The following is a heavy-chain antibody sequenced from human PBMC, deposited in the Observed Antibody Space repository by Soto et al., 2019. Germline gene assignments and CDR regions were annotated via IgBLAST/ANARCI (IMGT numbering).Heavy chain of an antibody. Sequence: ASVKVSCKVSGYTLTELSMHWVRQAPGKGLEWMGGFDPEDGETIYAQKFQGRVTTTKDTSTDTAYMELSSLRSEDTAVYYCATEILLRAYHYHPDAFDIWGQGTMVTVSS. D-gene: IGHD3-22*01. CDR3: ATEILLRAYHYHPDAFDI. CDR2: FDPEDGET. J-gene: IGHJ3*02. V-gene: IGHV1-24*01. CDR1: GYTLTELS.